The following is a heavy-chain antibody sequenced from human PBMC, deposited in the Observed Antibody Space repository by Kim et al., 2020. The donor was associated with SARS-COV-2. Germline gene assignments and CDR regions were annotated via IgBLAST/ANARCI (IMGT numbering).Heavy chain of an antibody. CDR3: ARAFPRYYGMDV. Sequence: SCNPSLKSRVTISVGTSKNQFSLKLSSVTAAATAVYYCARAFPRYYGMDVWGQGTTVTVSS. J-gene: IGHJ6*02. V-gene: IGHV4-34*01.